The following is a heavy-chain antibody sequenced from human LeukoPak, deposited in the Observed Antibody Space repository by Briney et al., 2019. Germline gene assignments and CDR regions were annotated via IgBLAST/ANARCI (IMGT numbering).Heavy chain of an antibody. CDR2: VYYIGTT. D-gene: IGHD6-6*01. CDR3: ARNTSSSPWFDP. J-gene: IGHJ5*02. CDR1: GGSVSSPDSY. Sequence: SQTLSLTCTVSGGSVSSPDSYWSWIRQPPGKGLEWIGNVYYIGTTTYSSSLQTRVTISVDKSKNHFSLILTSVTAADTAIYFCARNTSSSPWFDPWGQGTLVTVSS. V-gene: IGHV4-30-4*01.